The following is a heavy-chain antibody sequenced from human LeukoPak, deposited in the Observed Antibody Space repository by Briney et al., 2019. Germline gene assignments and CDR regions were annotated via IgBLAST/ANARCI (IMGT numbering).Heavy chain of an antibody. V-gene: IGHV3-74*03. CDR3: ARVLGGSGGYYHFAS. J-gene: IGHJ1*01. CDR1: GFSFSSYW. CDR2: VNSDGRDT. Sequence: GGSLRLSCAASGFSFSSYWMSWVRQVPGKGLEWVSRVNSDGRDTTYGNSVKGRFTISRDNAKNTVFLQMRYLRPEDTAVYYCARVLGGSGGYYHFASWGRGALVTVSS. D-gene: IGHD3-22*01.